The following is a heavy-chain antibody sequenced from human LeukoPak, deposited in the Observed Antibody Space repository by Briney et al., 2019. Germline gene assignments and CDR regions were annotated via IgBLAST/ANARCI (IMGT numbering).Heavy chain of an antibody. V-gene: IGHV1-46*01. D-gene: IGHD1-26*01. CDR2: INPSGGST. Sequence: ASVKVSCKASGYTFTSYYMHWMRQAPGQGLEWMGIINPSGGSTSYAQKFQGRVTMTRDTSTSTVYMELSSLRSEDTAVYYCARDRPEWELHYWGQGTLVTVSS. J-gene: IGHJ4*02. CDR3: ARDRPEWELHY. CDR1: GYTFTSYY.